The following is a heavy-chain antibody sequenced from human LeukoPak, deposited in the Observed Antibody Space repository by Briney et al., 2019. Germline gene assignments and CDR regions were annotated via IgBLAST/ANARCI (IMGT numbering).Heavy chain of an antibody. CDR1: GFTFSSYS. CDR3: GRAKEDYSGYGTYEQYYYFYMDV. V-gene: IGHV3-48*04. CDR2: ISNSGSTI. Sequence: PGGSLRPSCAASGFTFSSYSMNWVRQAPGKGLEWVSYISNSGSTIYYADSVKGRFTISRDNAKNSLYLHMNSLRAEDTAVYYCGRAKEDYSGYGTYEQYYYFYMDVWGKGTTVTVSS. D-gene: IGHD5-12*01. J-gene: IGHJ6*03.